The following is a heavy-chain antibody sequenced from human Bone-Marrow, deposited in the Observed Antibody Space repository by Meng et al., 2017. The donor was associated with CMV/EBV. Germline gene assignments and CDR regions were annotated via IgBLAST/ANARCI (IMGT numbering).Heavy chain of an antibody. J-gene: IGHJ5*02. CDR2: ISGRDRVT. Sequence: CAASGLTFRGYAMTWVRRAPGKGLEWISSISGRDRVTYYADSVKSRFTISRDNSRNTLFLQINSLRAEDTAVYHCAKGDSYYDFGLESWGQGSLVTVSS. CDR1: GLTFRGYA. CDR3: AKGDSYYDFGLES. V-gene: IGHV3-23*01. D-gene: IGHD3-22*01.